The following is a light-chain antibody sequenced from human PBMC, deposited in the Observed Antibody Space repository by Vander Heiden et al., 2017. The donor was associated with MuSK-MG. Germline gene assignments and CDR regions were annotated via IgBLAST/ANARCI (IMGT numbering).Light chain of an antibody. CDR1: SSDVGGYNY. CDR3: RSYTSSNTRV. Sequence: QSALTQPASVSGSPGQSITISCTGTSSDVGGYNYVSWYQQPPGKAPKVMIYEVSNRPSGVSSRFSGSKSGNTASLTISGLQAEDEADYYCRSYTSSNTRVFGGGTKLTVL. V-gene: IGLV2-14*01. CDR2: EVS. J-gene: IGLJ2*01.